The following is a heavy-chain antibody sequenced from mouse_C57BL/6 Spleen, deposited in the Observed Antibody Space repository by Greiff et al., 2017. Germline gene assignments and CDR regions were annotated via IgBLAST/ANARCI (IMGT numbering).Heavy chain of an antibody. CDR2: IYPGSGST. J-gene: IGHJ4*01. CDR3: ARGAYGNLDYYAMDY. CDR1: GYTFTSYW. Sequence: QVQLQQPGAELVKPGASVKMSCKASGYTFTSYWITWVKQRPGQGLEWIGDIYPGSGSTNYNEKFKSKATLTVDTSSSTAYMQLSSLTSEDSAVYYCARGAYGNLDYYAMDYWGKGTSVTVSS. V-gene: IGHV1-55*01. D-gene: IGHD2-1*01.